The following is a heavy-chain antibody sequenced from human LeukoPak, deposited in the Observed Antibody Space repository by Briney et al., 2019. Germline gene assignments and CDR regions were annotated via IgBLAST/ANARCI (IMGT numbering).Heavy chain of an antibody. CDR1: GFTFSSYG. J-gene: IGHJ4*02. CDR3: AKDNSGSSTGGYYFDS. Sequence: PGGSLRLSCAASGFTFSSYGMHWVRQAPGKGLEWVAVISHDGINKYYADSVKGRFTISRDNSKNTLYLQMNSLRAEDTAVYYCAKDNSGSSTGGYYFDSWGQGTLVTVSS. D-gene: IGHD1-26*01. V-gene: IGHV3-30*18. CDR2: ISHDGINK.